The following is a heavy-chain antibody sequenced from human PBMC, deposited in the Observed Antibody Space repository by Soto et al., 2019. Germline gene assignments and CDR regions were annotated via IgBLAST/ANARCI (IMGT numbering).Heavy chain of an antibody. J-gene: IGHJ6*02. CDR2: IYWNGDR. D-gene: IGHD2-8*01. V-gene: IGHV2-5*04. CDR1: GFSLSTNGVG. CDR3: VHTYCTTHRFVLCGMDV. Sequence: SGPTLVNPTQTLTLTCSFSGFSLSTNGVGVGRIRQPPGKALEWLALIYWNGDRRYRPSLKSRLTVTKDTSKNQVVLTMTNMDPVDTGTYYCVHTYCTTHRFVLCGMDVWGQGTTVTVSS.